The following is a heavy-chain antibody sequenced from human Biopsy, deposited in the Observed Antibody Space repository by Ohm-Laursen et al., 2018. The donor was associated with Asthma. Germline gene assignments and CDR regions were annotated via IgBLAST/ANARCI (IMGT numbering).Heavy chain of an antibody. Sequence: SLRLSCSASGFTFSSYAMHWVRQAPGKGLEWVAVISYDGSNKYYADSVKGRFTISRDNSKNKLYLQMNSLRAEDTAVYYCAREGIAVAHFDYWGQGTLVTVSS. V-gene: IGHV3-30-3*01. J-gene: IGHJ4*02. CDR2: ISYDGSNK. D-gene: IGHD6-19*01. CDR1: GFTFSSYA. CDR3: AREGIAVAHFDY.